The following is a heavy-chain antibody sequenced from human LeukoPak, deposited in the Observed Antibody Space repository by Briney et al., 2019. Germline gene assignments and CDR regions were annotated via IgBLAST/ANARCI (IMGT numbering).Heavy chain of an antibody. D-gene: IGHD3-22*01. V-gene: IGHV4-39*01. Sequence: SETLSLTCTVSGGSISSSSYYWGWIRQPPGKRLEWIGSIYYSGSTYYNPSLKSRVTISVDTSKNQFSLKLSSVTAADTAVYYCPRITMIVAPHRSYYYMDVWGKGATVTVSS. J-gene: IGHJ6*03. CDR1: GGSISSSSYY. CDR3: PRITMIVAPHRSYYYMDV. CDR2: IYYSGST.